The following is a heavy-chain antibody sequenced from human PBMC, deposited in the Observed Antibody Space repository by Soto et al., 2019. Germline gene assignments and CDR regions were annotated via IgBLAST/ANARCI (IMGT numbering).Heavy chain of an antibody. D-gene: IGHD1-1*01. V-gene: IGHV1-18*01. CDR1: GYIFISSG. CDR2: ISAYSGNA. J-gene: IGHJ6*02. Sequence: GASVKVSCKASGYIFISSGISWVRQAPGQGLEWMGWISAYSGNANYTQNLQGRVTMTTDTSTSTAYMELRSLRSDDTAMYYCAREGASIWNDRRPLYYYGMDVWGQGTTVTVSS. CDR3: AREGASIWNDRRPLYYYGMDV.